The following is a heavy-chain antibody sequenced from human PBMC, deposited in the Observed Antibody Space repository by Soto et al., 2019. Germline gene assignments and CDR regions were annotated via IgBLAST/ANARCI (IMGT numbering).Heavy chain of an antibody. V-gene: IGHV4-61*01. J-gene: IGHJ4*02. CDR1: GCSLSTGSYY. CDR2: IYYSGST. CDR3: ARVSSSWGLVRYFDY. Sequence: SETLSLTCTVSGCSLSTGSYYWSWIRQPPGKGLECIGYIYYSGSTNYNPSLKSRVTISVDTSKNQFSLKLSSVTAADTAVYYCARVSSSWGLVRYFDYWGQGTLVTVS. D-gene: IGHD6-13*01.